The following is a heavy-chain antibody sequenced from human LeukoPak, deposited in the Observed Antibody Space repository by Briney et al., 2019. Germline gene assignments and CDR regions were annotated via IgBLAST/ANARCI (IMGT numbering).Heavy chain of an antibody. J-gene: IGHJ4*02. D-gene: IGHD2-2*01. CDR3: ARGLSGFASSLGY. CDR2: ISSSGSTI. V-gene: IGHV3-48*03. CDR1: GFTFSSYE. Sequence: GGSLRLSCAASGFTFSSYEMNWVRQAPGKGLEWVSYISSSGSTIYYADSVTGRFTISRDNAKTTLYLQMNSLRAEDTAVYYCARGLSGFASSLGYWGQGALVTVSA.